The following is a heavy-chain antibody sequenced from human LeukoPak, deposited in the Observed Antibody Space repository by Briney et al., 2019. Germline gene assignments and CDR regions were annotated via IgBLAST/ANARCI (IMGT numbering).Heavy chain of an antibody. D-gene: IGHD5-18*01. CDR1: GFTFSSDW. J-gene: IGHJ4*02. Sequence: GGSLRLSCAASGFTFSSDWMHWVRQAPGKGLVWVSRINSDGRSTSYADSVKGRFTISRDNAKNTLYLQMNSLRAEDTAVYYCAKVVVGYSYGVEADYWGQGTLVTVSS. CDR2: INSDGRST. V-gene: IGHV3-74*01. CDR3: AKVVVGYSYGVEADY.